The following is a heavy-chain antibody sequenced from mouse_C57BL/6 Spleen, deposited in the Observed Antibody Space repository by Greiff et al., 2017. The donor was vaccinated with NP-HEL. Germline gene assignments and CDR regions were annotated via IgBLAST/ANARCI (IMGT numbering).Heavy chain of an antibody. D-gene: IGHD1-1*01. CDR1: GFTFSSYT. CDR2: ISGGGGNT. J-gene: IGHJ2*01. V-gene: IGHV5-9*01. Sequence: EVQLMESGGGLVKPGGSLKLSCAASGFTFSSYTMSWVRQTPEKRLEWVATISGGGGNTYYPDSVKGRFTISRDNAKNTLYLQMSSLRSEDTALYYCARHGVYYYGSSPDYWGQGTTLTVSS. CDR3: ARHGVYYYGSSPDY.